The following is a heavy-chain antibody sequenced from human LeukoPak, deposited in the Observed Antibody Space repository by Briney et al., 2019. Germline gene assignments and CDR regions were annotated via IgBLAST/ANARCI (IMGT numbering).Heavy chain of an antibody. D-gene: IGHD3-10*01. CDR2: IYYSGST. CDR3: AREEDADGSGRGIDY. Sequence: PSETLSLTCTVSGGSISSYYRSWIRQPPGKGLEWIGYIYYSGSTNYNPSLKSRVTISVDTSKNQFSLKLSSVTAADTAVYYCAREEDADGSGRGIDYWGQGTLVTVSS. V-gene: IGHV4-59*01. CDR1: GGSISSYY. J-gene: IGHJ4*02.